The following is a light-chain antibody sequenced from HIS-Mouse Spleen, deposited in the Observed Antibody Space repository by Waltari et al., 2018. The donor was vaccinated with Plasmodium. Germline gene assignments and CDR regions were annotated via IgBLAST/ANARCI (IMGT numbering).Light chain of an antibody. V-gene: IGLV3-10*01. CDR3: YSTDSSGNHRV. CDR1: AFPKKY. J-gene: IGLJ3*02. Sequence: SYELTQPPSVSVSPGQPARITCSGDAFPKKYAYWYQQKSGQAPVLLIYEDSKRPSGIPERFSGSSSGTMATLTISGAQVEDEADYYCYSTDSSGNHRVFGGGTKLTVL. CDR2: EDS.